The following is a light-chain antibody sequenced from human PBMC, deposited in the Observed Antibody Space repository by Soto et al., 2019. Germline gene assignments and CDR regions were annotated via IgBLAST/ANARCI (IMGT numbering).Light chain of an antibody. Sequence: EIVLTQSPATLSLSPGERATLSCRASQSVGFYLAWYQQKPGQAPRLLIYDASNRATGIPARFSGSGSGTDFTLTISSLEPEDFAVYFCQQRIKWPITFGKGTRLEIK. V-gene: IGKV3-11*01. J-gene: IGKJ5*01. CDR1: QSVGFY. CDR2: DAS. CDR3: QQRIKWPIT.